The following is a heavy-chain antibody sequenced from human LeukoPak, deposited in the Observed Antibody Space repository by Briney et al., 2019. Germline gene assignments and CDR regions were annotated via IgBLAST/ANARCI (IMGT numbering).Heavy chain of an antibody. Sequence: GGSLRLSCAVSGYTFSDFWMTWVRQTPGKGLEWVDNIKEDGTEKNLVDSVKGRFTISRDNTKNLLFLEMNNLRGDDTAIYYCVRESRPGGAMGLYHNLDYWGQRTLVAVSS. CDR1: GYTFSDFW. V-gene: IGHV3-7*01. D-gene: IGHD1-1*01. CDR3: VRESRPGGAMGLYHNLDY. J-gene: IGHJ4*02. CDR2: IKEDGTEK.